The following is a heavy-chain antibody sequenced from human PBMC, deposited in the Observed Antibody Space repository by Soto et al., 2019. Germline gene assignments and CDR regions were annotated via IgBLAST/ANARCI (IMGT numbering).Heavy chain of an antibody. J-gene: IGHJ4*02. CDR1: GFTFSNAW. D-gene: IGHD3-10*01. CDR3: TTGRGGSGSYYPH. Sequence: EVQLVESGGGLVKPGGSLRLSCAASGFTFSNAWMSWVRQAPGKGLEWVGRIKSKTDGGTTDYAAPVKGRFTISRDDSKNTLYLQMNSLKTEDTAVYYCTTGRGGSGSYYPHWGQGTLVTVSS. V-gene: IGHV3-15*01. CDR2: IKSKTDGGTT.